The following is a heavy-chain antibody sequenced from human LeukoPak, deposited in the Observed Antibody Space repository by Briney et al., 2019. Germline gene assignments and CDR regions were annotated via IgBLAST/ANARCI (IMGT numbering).Heavy chain of an antibody. D-gene: IGHD1-26*01. CDR1: GGSISGGGNF. J-gene: IGHJ6*02. CDR3: ARGGSGSYYSVYYAVDV. V-gene: IGHV4-31*03. CDR2: IYYSGTT. Sequence: SQTLSLTCTVSGGSISGGGNFWSWIRQRPGKGLEWIGFIYYSGTTYSNPSLKSRVAISADTSKNEFSLKLNSLTAADTAVYYCARGGSGSYYSVYYAVDVWGQGTTVTVS.